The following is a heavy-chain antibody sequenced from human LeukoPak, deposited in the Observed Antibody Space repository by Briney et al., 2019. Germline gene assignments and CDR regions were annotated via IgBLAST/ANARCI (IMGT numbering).Heavy chain of an antibody. CDR2: INWNGGST. D-gene: IGHD6-19*01. Sequence: GGSLRLSCAASGFTFDDYGMSWVRQAPGKGLEWVSGINWNGGSTGYADSVKGRFTISRDNAKNSLYLQMNSLRAEDTALYYCARVAVAGRGDWFDPWGQGTLVTVSS. V-gene: IGHV3-20*04. J-gene: IGHJ5*02. CDR3: ARVAVAGRGDWFDP. CDR1: GFTFDDYG.